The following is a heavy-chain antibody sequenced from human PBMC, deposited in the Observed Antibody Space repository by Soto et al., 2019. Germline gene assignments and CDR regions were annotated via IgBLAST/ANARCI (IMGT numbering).Heavy chain of an antibody. J-gene: IGHJ6*02. CDR3: ARARVRSYYGFAYYYGMDV. Sequence: GGSLRLSCAASGFTFSSYSMNWVRQAPGKGLEWVSYISSSSSTIYYADSVKGRFTISRDNAKNSLYLQMNSLRDEDTAVYYCARARVRSYYGFAYYYGMDVWGQGTTVTVS. CDR1: GFTFSSYS. CDR2: ISSSSSTI. D-gene: IGHD1-26*01. V-gene: IGHV3-48*02.